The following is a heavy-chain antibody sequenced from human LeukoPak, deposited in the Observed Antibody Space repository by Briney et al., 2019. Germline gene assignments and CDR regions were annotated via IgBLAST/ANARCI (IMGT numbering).Heavy chain of an antibody. J-gene: IGHJ5*02. D-gene: IGHD3-10*01. CDR2: IYYSGSR. V-gene: IGHV4-39*01. Sequence: SETLSLTCTVSGGSVSSSSYYWGWIRQPPGKGLEWLGSIYYSGSRYYSPSLKSRVTISVDTSKNQFSLKLSSVTAADTAVYYCARGRVTMVRGVTKPYNWFDPWGQGTLVTVSS. CDR1: GGSVSSSSYY. CDR3: ARGRVTMVRGVTKPYNWFDP.